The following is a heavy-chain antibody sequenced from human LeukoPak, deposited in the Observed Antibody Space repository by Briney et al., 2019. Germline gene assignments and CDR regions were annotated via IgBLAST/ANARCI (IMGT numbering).Heavy chain of an antibody. V-gene: IGHV1-69*05. CDR1: GGTFSSYA. J-gene: IGHJ4*02. D-gene: IGHD5-24*01. CDR2: IIPIFGTA. CDR3: ARGRWLQPWGYFDY. Sequence: ASVKVSCKASGGTFSSYAISWVRQAPGQGLEWMGGIIPIFGTAHYAQEFQGRVTITTDESTSTAYMELSSLRSEDTAVYYCARGRWLQPWGYFDYWGQGTLVTVSS.